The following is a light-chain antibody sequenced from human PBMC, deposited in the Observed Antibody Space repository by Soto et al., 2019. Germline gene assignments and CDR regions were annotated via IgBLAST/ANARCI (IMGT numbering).Light chain of an antibody. J-gene: IGKJ1*01. CDR3: QQSYSTPPWT. V-gene: IGKV1-39*01. CDR1: QSISSY. Sequence: DIQMTQSPSSLSASVGDRVTITCRASQSISSYLNWYQQKPGKAPKLLIYAASSLQSGVPSRFSGSGSETDFPLTISSLQPEDFATYYCQQSYSTPPWTFGQGTKVEIK. CDR2: AAS.